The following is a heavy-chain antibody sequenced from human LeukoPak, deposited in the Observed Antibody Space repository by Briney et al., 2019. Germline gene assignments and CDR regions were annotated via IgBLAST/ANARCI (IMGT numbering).Heavy chain of an antibody. D-gene: IGHD1-26*01. J-gene: IGHJ4*02. V-gene: IGHV1-69*13. CDR1: GDTFMSHA. Sequence: GASVKVSCRASGDTFMSHAISWVRQAPGQGLEWMGGIIPIFGTANYAQKFQGRVTITADESTSTAYMELSSLRSEDTAVYYCARDRGATEPFDYWGQGTLVTVSS. CDR3: ARDRGATEPFDY. CDR2: IIPIFGTA.